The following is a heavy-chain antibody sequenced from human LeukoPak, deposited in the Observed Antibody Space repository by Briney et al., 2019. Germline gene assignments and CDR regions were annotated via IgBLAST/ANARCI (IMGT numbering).Heavy chain of an antibody. V-gene: IGHV1-18*01. Sequence: ASVKVSCKASGYTFTSYGISWVRQAPGQGIEWMGWISAYNGNTNYAQKLQGRVTMTTDTSTSTAYMELRSLRSDDTAVYYCARDLGIFGSSNYYMDVWGKGTTVTVSS. CDR1: GYTFTSYG. J-gene: IGHJ6*03. CDR2: ISAYNGNT. CDR3: ARDLGIFGSSNYYMDV. D-gene: IGHD3-3*01.